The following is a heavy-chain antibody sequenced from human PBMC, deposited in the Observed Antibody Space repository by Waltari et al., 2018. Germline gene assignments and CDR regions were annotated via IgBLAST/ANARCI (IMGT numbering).Heavy chain of an antibody. Sequence: EVQLVESGGGLVQPGGSLRLSCAASGCTFSSYAMIWVRQAPGKGLEWVSFISTSGSTIYYADSVKGRFTISRDNAKNSLYLQMNSLRAEDTAVYYCTREGFNWFDPWGQGTLVTVSS. J-gene: IGHJ5*02. CDR3: TREGFNWFDP. CDR2: ISTSGSTI. CDR1: GCTFSSYA. V-gene: IGHV3-48*03.